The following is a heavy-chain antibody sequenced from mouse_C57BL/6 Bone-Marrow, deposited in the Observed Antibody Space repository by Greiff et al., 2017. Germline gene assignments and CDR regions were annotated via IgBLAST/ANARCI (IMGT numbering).Heavy chain of an antibody. CDR3: VRGGGYYYGSSYYWYFDV. CDR1: GFTFNTYA. Sequence: EVQLQESGGGLVQPKGSLKLSCAASGFTFNTYAMHWVRQAPGKGLEWVARIRSKSSNYATYYADSVKDRFTISRDDSQSMLYLQMNNLKTEDTAMYYCVRGGGYYYGSSYYWYFDVWGTGTTVTVSS. D-gene: IGHD1-1*01. CDR2: IRSKSSNYAT. V-gene: IGHV10-3*01. J-gene: IGHJ1*03.